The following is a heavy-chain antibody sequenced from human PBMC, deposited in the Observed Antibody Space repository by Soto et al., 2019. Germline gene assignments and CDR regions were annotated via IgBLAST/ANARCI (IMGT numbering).Heavy chain of an antibody. Sequence: GGSLRLSCAASGFTLSMYAMHWVRQAPGKGLEWVAVISYDGSDKYYADSVKGRFTVSRDNSKNTQYLQMNSLRAEDTAVYYCARGRNYYDSSGYYFDYWGQGALVTVSS. CDR2: ISYDGSDK. J-gene: IGHJ4*02. CDR1: GFTLSMYA. CDR3: ARGRNYYDSSGYYFDY. D-gene: IGHD3-22*01. V-gene: IGHV3-30-3*01.